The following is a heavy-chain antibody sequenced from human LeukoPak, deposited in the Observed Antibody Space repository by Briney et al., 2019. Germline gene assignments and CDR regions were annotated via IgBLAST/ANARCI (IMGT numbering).Heavy chain of an antibody. CDR3: ARDGEQLVPLTLEDAFDI. J-gene: IGHJ3*02. Sequence: GGSLRLSCAASGFTFSSYSMNWVRQAPGKGLEWVSYISSSSSTIYYADSVKGRFTISRDNAKNSLYLQMNSLRAEDTAVYYCARDGEQLVPLTLEDAFDIWGQGTMVTVSS. V-gene: IGHV3-48*01. CDR1: GFTFSSYS. D-gene: IGHD6-13*01. CDR2: ISSSSSTI.